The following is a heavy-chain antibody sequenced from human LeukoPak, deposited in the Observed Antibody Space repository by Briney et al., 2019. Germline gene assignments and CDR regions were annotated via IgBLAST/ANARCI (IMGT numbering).Heavy chain of an antibody. CDR2: INWNGGST. J-gene: IGHJ4*02. CDR3: ARDCTNGVCSNFDY. V-gene: IGHV3-20*04. D-gene: IGHD2-8*01. CDR1: GLTFDDYG. Sequence: GGSLRLSCAASGLTFDDYGMSWVRQAPGKGLEWVSGINWNGGSTGYADSVKGRFTISRDNAKNSLYLQMNSLRAEGTALYYCARDCTNGVCSNFDYWGQGTPVTVSS.